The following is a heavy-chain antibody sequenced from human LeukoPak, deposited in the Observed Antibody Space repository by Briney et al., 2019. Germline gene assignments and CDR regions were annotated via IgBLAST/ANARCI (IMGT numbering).Heavy chain of an antibody. Sequence: SVKVSCKASGFTFTSSAMQWVRQARGQRLEWIGWIVVGSGNTNYAQKFQERVTITRDMSTSTAYMELSSLRSEDTAVYYCAADLIRLRYFDWLPPHYYYYGMDVWGQGTTVTVSS. V-gene: IGHV1-58*02. J-gene: IGHJ6*02. CDR2: IVVGSGNT. CDR3: AADLIRLRYFDWLPPHYYYYGMDV. CDR1: GFTFTSSA. D-gene: IGHD3-9*01.